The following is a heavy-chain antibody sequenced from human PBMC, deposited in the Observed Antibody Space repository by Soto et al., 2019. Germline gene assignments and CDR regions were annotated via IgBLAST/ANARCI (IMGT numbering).Heavy chain of an antibody. Sequence: QVQLVQSGAEVKKPGASVRVSCKASGYRFTNYYIHWVRQAPGQGLEWKGRMNLDTGGTTYAQKSQGSATMTRDTSISKAYMEVPNLKSDATAIYYCASDWNFARCGYSVSFDLWCQVTLVTVSS. V-gene: IGHV1-2*06. D-gene: IGHD5-12*01. CDR2: MNLDTGGT. CDR3: ASDWNFARCGYSVSFDL. CDR1: GYRFTNYY. J-gene: IGHJ4*02.